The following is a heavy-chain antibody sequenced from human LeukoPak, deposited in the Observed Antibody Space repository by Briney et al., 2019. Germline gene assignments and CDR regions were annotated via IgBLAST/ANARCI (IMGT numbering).Heavy chain of an antibody. Sequence: PSETLSLTCTVSGGSISSNSYYWGWIRQPPGKGREWVGTVYYTGSTYYNPSLKSRVTISVDTSKKQFSLKLSSVTAADTAVYYCARLVRGIYDYFDYWGQGTLVTVSS. CDR3: ARLVRGIYDYFDY. V-gene: IGHV4-39*07. D-gene: IGHD3-10*01. CDR2: VYYTGST. CDR1: GGSISSNSYY. J-gene: IGHJ4*02.